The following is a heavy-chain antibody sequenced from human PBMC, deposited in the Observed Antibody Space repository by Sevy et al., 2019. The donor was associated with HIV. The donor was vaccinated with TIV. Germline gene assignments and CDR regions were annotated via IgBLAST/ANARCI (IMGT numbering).Heavy chain of an antibody. D-gene: IGHD3-3*01. CDR2: INSHGTIT. Sequence: GGSLRLSCAASGFTFSSHWMFWDRQAPGKGLMWVSHINSHGTITNYADSVKGRFAISRDNAKNTVYLRMDSLRAEDTAVYYCARGQLLQFLEWPSYSLDVWGQGTTVTVSS. J-gene: IGHJ6*02. V-gene: IGHV3-74*01. CDR1: GFTFSSHW. CDR3: ARGQLLQFLEWPSYSLDV.